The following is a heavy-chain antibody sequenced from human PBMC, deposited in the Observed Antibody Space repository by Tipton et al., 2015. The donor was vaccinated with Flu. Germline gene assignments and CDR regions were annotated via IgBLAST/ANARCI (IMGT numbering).Heavy chain of an antibody. CDR1: GGSISSSSHH. J-gene: IGHJ4*02. Sequence: TLSLTCTVSGGSISSSSHHWGWIRQPPGKGLEWIGCMFHSGSTYYNPSLKSRVTISLDTSKNQSSLKLSSVTAADTAVYYCVCDRGWMTEDFWGPGTLVTVSS. V-gene: IGHV4-39*07. CDR2: MFHSGST. D-gene: IGHD5-12*01. CDR3: VCDRGWMTEDF.